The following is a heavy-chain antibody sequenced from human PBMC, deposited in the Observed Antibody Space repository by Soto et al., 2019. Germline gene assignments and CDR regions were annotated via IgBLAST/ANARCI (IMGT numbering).Heavy chain of an antibody. CDR1: GGTFSNYV. CDR2: IIPIFDTT. CDR3: ARGPITSGYYLDFYD. V-gene: IGHV1-69*01. D-gene: IGHD3-22*01. J-gene: IGHJ1*01. Sequence: QVQLVQSGAEVKKPGSSVSVSCKASGGTFSNYVISWLRQAPGQGLEWMGGIIPIFDTTNYAQKFQGRVTITADESTSTAYMELSSLRSEDTAVYYCARGPITSGYYLDFYDWGQGTLVTGSS.